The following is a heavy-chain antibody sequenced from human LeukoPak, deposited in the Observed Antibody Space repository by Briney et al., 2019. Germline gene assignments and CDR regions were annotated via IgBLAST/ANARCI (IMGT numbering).Heavy chain of an antibody. V-gene: IGHV3-23*01. D-gene: IGHD3-10*01. Sequence: SLRLSCAASGFTFSSYAMSWVRQAPGKGLEGVSAISGSGGSTYYADSVKGRFTISRDNSKNTLYLQMNSLRAEDTAVYYCAKVRLLWFGEGTFDYWGQGTLVTVSS. CDR3: AKVRLLWFGEGTFDY. J-gene: IGHJ4*02. CDR1: GFTFSSYA. CDR2: ISGSGGST.